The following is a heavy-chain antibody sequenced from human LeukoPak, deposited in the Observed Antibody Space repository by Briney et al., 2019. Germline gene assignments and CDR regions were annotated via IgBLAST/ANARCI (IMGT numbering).Heavy chain of an antibody. V-gene: IGHV4-30-4*01. CDR3: ARVVDIVATNLIDY. J-gene: IGHJ4*02. CDR1: GGSISSGDYY. CDR2: IYYSGST. Sequence: PSETLSLTCTVSGGSISSGDYYWSWIRQPPGKGPEWIGYIYYSGSTYYNPSLKSRVTISVDTSKNQFSLKLSSVTAADTAVYYCARVVDIVATNLIDYWGQGTLVTVSS. D-gene: IGHD5-12*01.